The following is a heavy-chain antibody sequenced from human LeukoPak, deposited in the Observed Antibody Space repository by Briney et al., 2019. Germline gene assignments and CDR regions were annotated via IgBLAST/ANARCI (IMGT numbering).Heavy chain of an antibody. J-gene: IGHJ4*02. CDR1: GGSFSGYY. V-gene: IGHV4-34*01. CDR3: ARAGQYYYGSGSPPLY. D-gene: IGHD3-10*01. CDR2: INHSGST. Sequence: SETLSLTCAVYGGSFSGYYWSWIRQPPGKGLEWIGEINHSGSTNYNPSLKSRVTISVDTSKNQFFLKLSSVTAADTAVYYCARAGQYYYGSGSPPLYWGQGTLVTVSS.